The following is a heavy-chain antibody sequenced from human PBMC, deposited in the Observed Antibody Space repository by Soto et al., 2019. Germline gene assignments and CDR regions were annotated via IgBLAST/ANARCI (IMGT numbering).Heavy chain of an antibody. D-gene: IGHD5-12*01. V-gene: IGHV4-39*01. Sequence: QLQLQESGPGLVKPSETLSLTCTVSGGSISSSSYYWGWIRQPPGKGLEWIGSIYYSGSTYYNPSLKSRVTISVDTSKNQFSLQLSSVTAADTAVYYCARQGYSGYNIISFFDYWGQGTLVTVSS. CDR2: IYYSGST. CDR3: ARQGYSGYNIISFFDY. CDR1: GGSISSSSYY. J-gene: IGHJ4*02.